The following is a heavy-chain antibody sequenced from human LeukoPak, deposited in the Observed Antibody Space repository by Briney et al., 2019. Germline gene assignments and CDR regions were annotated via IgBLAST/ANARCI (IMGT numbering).Heavy chain of an antibody. CDR1: GYSFTSYW. CDR2: TYPGDSDT. CDR3: ATSTVPTEGGLDY. D-gene: IGHD4-17*01. J-gene: IGHJ4*02. V-gene: IGHV5-51*01. Sequence: GESLKISCKGSGYSFTSYWIGWVRQMPGKGLGWMGITYPGDSDTRYRPSFQGQVTISADKSISTAYLQWSSLKASDTAMYYCATSTVPTEGGLDYWGQGTLVIVSS.